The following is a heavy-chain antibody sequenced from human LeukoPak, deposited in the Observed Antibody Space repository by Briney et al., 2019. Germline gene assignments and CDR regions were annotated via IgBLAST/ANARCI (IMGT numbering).Heavy chain of an antibody. D-gene: IGHD3-22*01. V-gene: IGHV3-73*01. J-gene: IGHJ4*02. CDR2: IRSKTNSYAT. Sequence: PGGSLRLSCAASGFTFSDSAVHWVRQASGKGLEWIGRIRSKTNSYATAYAASMKGRFTISRDDSKNTAYLQMNSLKTEDTAVYYCTRINYDSSDYPHPFDYWGQGTLVTVSS. CDR1: GFTFSDSA. CDR3: TRINYDSSDYPHPFDY.